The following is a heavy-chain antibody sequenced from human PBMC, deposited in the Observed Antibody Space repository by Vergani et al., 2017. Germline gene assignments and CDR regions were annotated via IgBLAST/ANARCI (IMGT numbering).Heavy chain of an antibody. Sequence: EVQLLESGGGLVQPGRSLRLSCAASGFTFSSYAMSWVRQAPGKGLEWVSAISGSGGSTYYADSVKGRFTISRDNSKNTLYLQMNSLRAEDTAVYYCAKGTSSGWPNYYYGMDVWGQGTTVTVSS. J-gene: IGHJ6*02. CDR3: AKGTSSGWPNYYYGMDV. V-gene: IGHV3-23*01. CDR2: ISGSGGST. CDR1: GFTFSSYA. D-gene: IGHD6-19*01.